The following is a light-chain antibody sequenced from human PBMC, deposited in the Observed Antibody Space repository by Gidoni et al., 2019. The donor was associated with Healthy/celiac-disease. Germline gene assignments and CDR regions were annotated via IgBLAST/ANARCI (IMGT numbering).Light chain of an antibody. Sequence: DIQMTQSPSSLSASVGDRVTITCRASQSISSYLNWYQQKPGKAPKLLIYAASSLQSGVPSRFSGSGSETDFTLTISNLQPEDFATYYCQQSYSTLFAFGPGTKVDI. CDR2: AAS. J-gene: IGKJ3*01. CDR3: QQSYSTLFA. V-gene: IGKV1-39*01. CDR1: QSISSY.